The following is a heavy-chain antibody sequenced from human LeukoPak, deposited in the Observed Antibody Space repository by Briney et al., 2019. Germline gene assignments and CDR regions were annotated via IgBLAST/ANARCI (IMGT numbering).Heavy chain of an antibody. J-gene: IGHJ4*02. D-gene: IGHD3-16*02. V-gene: IGHV3-53*01. CDR3: ARTYYDYVWGSYPLGY. Sequence: GGSLGLSCAASGFPVSSGYMSWVCQAPGKGLEWVSVIYSGGGTYYAGSVKGRFTISRDNSMNTLYLQMNSLRVEDTAVYYCARTYYDYVWGSYPLGYWGQGTLVTVSS. CDR2: IYSGGGT. CDR1: GFPVSSGY.